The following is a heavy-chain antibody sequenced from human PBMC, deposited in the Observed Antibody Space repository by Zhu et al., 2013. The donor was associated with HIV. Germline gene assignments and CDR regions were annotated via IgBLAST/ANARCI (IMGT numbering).Heavy chain of an antibody. CDR1: GGSISSYY. J-gene: IGHJ3*01. D-gene: IGHD1-1*01. CDR3: GRHIGGTTEDL. Sequence: VQLQESGPGLVKPSETLSLTCTVSGGSISSYYWSWIRQPPGKGLEWIGYISYTGNTNYNSSLNSRVTISLGTSNNQFSLKLSSVTAADTAVYYCGRHIGGTTEDLWGQGTMVTVSS. V-gene: IGHV4-59*01. CDR2: ISYTGNT.